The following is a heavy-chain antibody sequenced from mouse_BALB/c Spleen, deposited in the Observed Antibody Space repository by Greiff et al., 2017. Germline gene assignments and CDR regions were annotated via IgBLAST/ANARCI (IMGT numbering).Heavy chain of an antibody. CDR1: GYTFSSYW. CDR2: ILPGSGST. V-gene: IGHV1-9*01. J-gene: IGHJ4*01. D-gene: IGHD2-3*01. Sequence: VQLQQSGAELMKPGASVKISCKATGYTFSSYWIEWVKQRPGHGLEWIGEILPGSGSTNYNEKFKGKATFTADTSSNTAYMQLSSLTSEDSAVYYCARRGGYSFMDYWGQGTSVTVSS. CDR3: ARRGGYSFMDY.